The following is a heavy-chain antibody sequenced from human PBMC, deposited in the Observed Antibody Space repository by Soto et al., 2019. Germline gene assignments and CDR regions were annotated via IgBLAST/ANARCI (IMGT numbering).Heavy chain of an antibody. V-gene: IGHV3-13*01. Sequence: PGGSLRLSCVASGFTFNTYDMHWVRQVTGKGLEWVSAIGTLRDTYYTASVKGRFTISRDNARNSVSLQMNSLRAGDTAVYFCARGRSNDFGSSPPPPFGPRGQGTLVTVSS. CDR3: ARGRSNDFGSSPPPPFGP. J-gene: IGHJ5*02. D-gene: IGHD3-10*01. CDR2: IGTLRDT. CDR1: GFTFNTYD.